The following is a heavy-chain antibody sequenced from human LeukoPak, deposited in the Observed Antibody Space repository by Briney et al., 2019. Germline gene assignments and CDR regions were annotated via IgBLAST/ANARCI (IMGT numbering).Heavy chain of an antibody. J-gene: IGHJ3*02. D-gene: IGHD1-26*01. CDR2: MYYSGNT. V-gene: IGHV4-59*08. CDR1: GGSISSYY. Sequence: SETLSLTCNVSGGSISSYYWSWIRQPPGKGLEWIGYMYYSGNTNYNPSFKSRVTTSVDSSKNQFSLKLSSVTAADTAVYYCARHTLVGARNAFDIWGQGTMVTVSS. CDR3: ARHTLVGARNAFDI.